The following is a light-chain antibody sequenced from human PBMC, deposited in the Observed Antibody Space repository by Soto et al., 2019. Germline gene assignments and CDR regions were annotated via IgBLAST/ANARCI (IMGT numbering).Light chain of an antibody. J-gene: IGLJ3*02. CDR1: SRDVGGYNF. Sequence: QSALTQPASVSGSPGQSITISCSGTSRDVGGYNFVSWFQQHPGKAPKLLIYEVRNRPSAVSDRFSASKSGNTASLTISGLQAEDEADYYCSSSTGSNTWVFGGGTKLTVL. CDR3: SSSTGSNTWV. CDR2: EVR. V-gene: IGLV2-14*01.